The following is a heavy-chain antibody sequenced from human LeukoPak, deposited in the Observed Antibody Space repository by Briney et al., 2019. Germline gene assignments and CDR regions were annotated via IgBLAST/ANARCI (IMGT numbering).Heavy chain of an antibody. J-gene: IGHJ4*02. D-gene: IGHD6-19*01. CDR1: GFTFSSYA. CDR2: ISYDGSNK. CDR3: ARDQYSSGWSPHFDY. Sequence: PGGSLRLSCAASGFTFSSYAMHWVRQAPGEGLEWVAVISYDGSNKYYADSVKGRFTISRDNSKNTLYLQMNSLRAEDTAVYYCARDQYSSGWSPHFDYWGQGTLVTVSS. V-gene: IGHV3-30*01.